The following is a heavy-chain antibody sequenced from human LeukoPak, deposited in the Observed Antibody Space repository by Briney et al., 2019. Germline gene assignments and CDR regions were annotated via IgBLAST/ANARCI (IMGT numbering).Heavy chain of an antibody. Sequence: PGGSLRLSCAASXFTFSSYAMSWVRQAPXXXXXXXXSISSSSSYIYYADSVKGRFTISRDNAKNSLYLQMNSLRAEDTAVYYCARGGDGYNWNSYYFDYWGQGTLVTVSS. CDR1: XFTFSSYA. V-gene: IGHV3-21*01. J-gene: IGHJ4*02. CDR2: ISSSSSYI. D-gene: IGHD5-24*01. CDR3: ARGGDGYNWNSYYFDY.